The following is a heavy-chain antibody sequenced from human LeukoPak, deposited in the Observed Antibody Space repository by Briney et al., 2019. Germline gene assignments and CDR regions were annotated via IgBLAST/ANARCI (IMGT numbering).Heavy chain of an antibody. CDR2: ISAYNGNT. CDR1: GYTFTSYG. Sequence: ASVKVSCKASGYTFTSYGISWVRQAPGQGLEWMGWISAYNGNTNYAQKFQGRVTMTRDTSISTAYMELSRLRSDDTAVYYCARDPLFLGGNPAFDYWGQGTLVTVSS. CDR3: ARDPLFLGGNPAFDY. D-gene: IGHD4-23*01. V-gene: IGHV1-18*01. J-gene: IGHJ4*02.